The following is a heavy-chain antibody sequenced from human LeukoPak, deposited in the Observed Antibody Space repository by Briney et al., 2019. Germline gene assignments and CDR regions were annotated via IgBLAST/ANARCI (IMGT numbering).Heavy chain of an antibody. CDR1: GYSFTRYW. CDR3: ARLVKYCSGGSCYLGWLDP. J-gene: IGHJ5*02. Sequence: GESLKISCKGSGYSFTRYWIGWVRQMPGKGLEWMGIIYPGDSDSRYSPSFQGQVIISVDKSISTAYLQWSSLKASDTAMYYCARLVKYCSGGSCYLGWLDPWGQGTLVTVSS. V-gene: IGHV5-51*01. CDR2: IYPGDSDS. D-gene: IGHD2-15*01.